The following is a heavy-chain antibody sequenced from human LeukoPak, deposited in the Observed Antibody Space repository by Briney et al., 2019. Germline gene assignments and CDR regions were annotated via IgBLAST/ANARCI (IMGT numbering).Heavy chain of an antibody. Sequence: GGSLRLSCAASGFTFSSYAMSWVRQAPGKGLEWVSALNPSGADTFYADSVKGRFTISRDNSKNTLYLQMNSLRVEDTAVYYCVKDSPLTGNYNDFDYWGQGTLVTVSS. CDR3: VKDSPLTGNYNDFDY. V-gene: IGHV3-23*01. D-gene: IGHD3-9*01. J-gene: IGHJ4*02. CDR2: LNPSGADT. CDR1: GFTFSSYA.